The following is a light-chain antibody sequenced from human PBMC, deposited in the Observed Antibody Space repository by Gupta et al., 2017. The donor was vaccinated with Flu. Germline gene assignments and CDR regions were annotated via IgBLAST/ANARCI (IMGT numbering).Light chain of an antibody. CDR3: EQAASYPPT. CDR1: HSISTR. V-gene: IGKV1-12*01. Sequence: PSSGSASKGDKTTITCRASHSISTRVGWYKDGPGKAPRRQIESASKLQSGGPARFSGSGSGTDCRIISSSLQPEDFATDYWEQAASYPPTCGGGTRVEIK. CDR2: SAS. J-gene: IGKJ4*01.